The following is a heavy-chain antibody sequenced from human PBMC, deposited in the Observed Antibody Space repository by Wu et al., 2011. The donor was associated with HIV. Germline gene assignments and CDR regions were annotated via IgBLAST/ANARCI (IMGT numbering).Heavy chain of an antibody. D-gene: IGHD2-2*01. J-gene: IGHJ6*03. V-gene: IGHV1-69*04. Sequence: VQLVQSGTEMKKPGSSVKVSCKASGGTFNGYAVSWVRQAPGQGLEWMGGTVPVLGGTDYARKFQGRFTVTADTSTTTVHMELRSLRSEDTAVYFCARSGEAAAYYYYYMNVWGKGTTVTISS. CDR2: TVPVLGGT. CDR1: GGTFNGYA. CDR3: ARSGEAAAYYYYYMNV.